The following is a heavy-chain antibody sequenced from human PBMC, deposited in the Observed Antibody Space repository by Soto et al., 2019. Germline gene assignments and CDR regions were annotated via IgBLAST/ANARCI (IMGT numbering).Heavy chain of an antibody. CDR2: IYYSGST. Sequence: QLQLQESGPGLVKPSETLSLTCTVSGGSISSSSYYWGWIRQPPGKGLEWIGNIYYSGSTYYNPSLKSRVTISVDTSKNQFSLKLSSVTAADTAVYYCARQTDYCTNGVCYPTFDYWGQGTLVTVSS. CDR3: ARQTDYCTNGVCYPTFDY. D-gene: IGHD2-8*01. CDR1: GGSISSSSYY. J-gene: IGHJ4*02. V-gene: IGHV4-39*01.